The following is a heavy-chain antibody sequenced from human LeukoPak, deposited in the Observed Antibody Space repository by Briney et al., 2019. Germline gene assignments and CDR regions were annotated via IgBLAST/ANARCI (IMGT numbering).Heavy chain of an antibody. CDR3: ARVRIPNTSWHYFDY. D-gene: IGHD2-2*01. V-gene: IGHV3-30*02. Sequence: GGSLRLSCAASGFTFSSYAMSWVRQAPGKGLEWVAFIRYDGSNKYYADSVKGRFTISRDNSKNTLYLQMNSLRAEDTAVYYCARVRIPNTSWHYFDYWGQGTLVTVSS. J-gene: IGHJ4*02. CDR2: IRYDGSNK. CDR1: GFTFSSYA.